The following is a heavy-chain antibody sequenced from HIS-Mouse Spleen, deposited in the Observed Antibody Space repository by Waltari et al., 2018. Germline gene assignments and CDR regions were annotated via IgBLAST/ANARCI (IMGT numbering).Heavy chain of an antibody. V-gene: IGHV3-74*01. D-gene: IGHD4-17*01. CDR1: GFTFSSYW. Sequence: EVQLVESGGGLVQPGGSLRLSCAASGFTFSSYWMHWVRQAPGKGLVLVSSKNREGRSTSDAESGKGRFTNAEDNAKNTLYVQRNRLRAEETAVYYCARDGGGDYGDYVRAPEYFQHWGQGTLVTVSS. J-gene: IGHJ1*01. CDR2: KNREGRST. CDR3: ARDGGGDYGDYVRAPEYFQH.